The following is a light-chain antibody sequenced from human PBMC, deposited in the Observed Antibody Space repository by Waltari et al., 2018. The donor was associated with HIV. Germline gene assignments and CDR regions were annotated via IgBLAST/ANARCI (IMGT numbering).Light chain of an antibody. CDR2: RNN. V-gene: IGLV1-47*01. CDR1: SSNIGSKY. Sequence: QSVLTQPPSASGTPGQRVTISCSGSSSNIGSKYDYWCQHFPGTAPKLLIYRNNQRPSGVPDRFAGSKSGTSASLAISGLRSEDEADYYCASWDDSLSAWVFGGGTKLTVL. J-gene: IGLJ3*02. CDR3: ASWDDSLSAWV.